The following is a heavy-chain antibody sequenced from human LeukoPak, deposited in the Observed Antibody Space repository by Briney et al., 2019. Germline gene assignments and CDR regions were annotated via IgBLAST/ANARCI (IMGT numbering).Heavy chain of an antibody. J-gene: IGHJ3*02. CDR1: GFTFSSYG. D-gene: IGHD3-10*01. Sequence: GGSLRLSCAASGFTFSSYGMHWVRQAPGKGLEWVAVISYDGSNKYYADSVKGRFIISRDNSKKTLYVQIKSLSAEDTAAYFCARHGGGQYYHGSGNNVFDIWGQGTLVTVSS. V-gene: IGHV3-30*03. CDR3: ARHGGGQYYHGSGNNVFDI. CDR2: ISYDGSNK.